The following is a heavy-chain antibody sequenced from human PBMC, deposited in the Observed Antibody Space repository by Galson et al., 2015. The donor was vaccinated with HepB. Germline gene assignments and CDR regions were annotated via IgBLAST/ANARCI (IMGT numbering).Heavy chain of an antibody. CDR1: GFTFSSYA. CDR3: AKQNLGYSSSWRQFFDS. CDR2: ISYDGSNK. Sequence: SLRLSCAASGFTFSSYAMSWVRQAPGKGLEWVAVISYDGSNKYYADSVKGRFTISRDNSKNTLYLQMNSLRTEDTAVYYCAKQNLGYSSSWRQFFDSWGQGTLVTVSS. J-gene: IGHJ4*02. D-gene: IGHD6-13*01. V-gene: IGHV3-30-3*02.